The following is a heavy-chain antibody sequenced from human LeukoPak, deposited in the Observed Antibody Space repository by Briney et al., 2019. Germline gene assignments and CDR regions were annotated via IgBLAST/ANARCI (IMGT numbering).Heavy chain of an antibody. CDR1: GFTFSSYA. CDR3: AKGPQRRYYDSSGYPDAFDI. V-gene: IGHV3-23*01. D-gene: IGHD3-22*01. Sequence: GGSLRLSCAASGFTFSSYAMSWVRQAPGKGLEWVSAISGSGGSTYYADSVKGRFTISRDNSKNTLYLQMNSLRAEDTAVYYCAKGPQRRYYDSSGYPDAFDIWGQGTMVTVSS. CDR2: ISGSGGST. J-gene: IGHJ3*02.